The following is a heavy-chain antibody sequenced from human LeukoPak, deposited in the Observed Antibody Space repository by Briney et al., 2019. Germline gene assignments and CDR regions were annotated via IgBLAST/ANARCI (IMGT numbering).Heavy chain of an antibody. Sequence: GRSLRLSCAASGFTFSSYAMHWVRQAPGKGLEWVAVISYDGNNKHYVDSVKGRFTISRDNSKNTLYLQMNSLRAEDTAVYYCAKVPYSGSYYGYFDYWGQGTLVTVSS. D-gene: IGHD1-26*01. CDR2: ISYDGNNK. J-gene: IGHJ4*02. V-gene: IGHV3-30-3*01. CDR1: GFTFSSYA. CDR3: AKVPYSGSYYGYFDY.